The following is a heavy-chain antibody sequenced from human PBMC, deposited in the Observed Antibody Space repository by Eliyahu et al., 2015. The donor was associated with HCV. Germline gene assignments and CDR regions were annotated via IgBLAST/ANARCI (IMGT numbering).Heavy chain of an antibody. CDR1: GYTFTGXX. J-gene: IGHJ3*02. V-gene: IGHV1-2*04. CDR3: AREEGYSSSWYGDAFDI. D-gene: IGHD6-13*01. CDR2: INPNSGGT. Sequence: QVQLVQSGAEVKKPGASVKVSCKASGYTFTGXXMHWVRQAPGQGLEWMGWINPNSGGTNYAQKFQGWVTMTRDTSISTAYMELSRLRSDDTAVYYCAREEGYSSSWYGDAFDIWGQGTMVTVSS.